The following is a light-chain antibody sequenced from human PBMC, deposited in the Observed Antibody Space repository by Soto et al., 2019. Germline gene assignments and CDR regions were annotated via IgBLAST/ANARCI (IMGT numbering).Light chain of an antibody. CDR1: QSVSSN. CDR3: QEDNNWPPLT. V-gene: IGKV3-15*01. J-gene: IGKJ4*02. Sequence: EIVMTQSPATLSVSPGERATLSCRASQSVSSNLAWYQQKPGQAPRLLIYGASTRATGIPARFSGSGSGTEFTLTISSLRYEDFAVYFCQEDNNWPPLTCGGGTKVEIK. CDR2: GAS.